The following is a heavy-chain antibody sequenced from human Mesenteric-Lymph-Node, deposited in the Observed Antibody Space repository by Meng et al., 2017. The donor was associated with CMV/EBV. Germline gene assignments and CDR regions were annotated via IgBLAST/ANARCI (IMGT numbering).Heavy chain of an antibody. CDR1: GGTFSSYA. Sequence: SVKVSCKASGGTFSSYAISWVRQAPGQGLEWMGGIIPIFGTANYAQKFQGRVTITTDESTSTAYMELSSLRSEDTAVYYCARDRPPLFYDDSCGYDLWGQGTLVTVSS. V-gene: IGHV1-69*05. CDR3: ARDRPPLFYDDSCGYDL. J-gene: IGHJ4*02. CDR2: IIPIFGTA. D-gene: IGHD3-22*01.